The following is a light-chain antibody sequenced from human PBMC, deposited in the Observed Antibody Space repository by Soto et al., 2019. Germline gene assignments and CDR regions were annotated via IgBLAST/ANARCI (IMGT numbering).Light chain of an antibody. CDR1: QSISSY. CDR2: GAS. J-gene: IGKJ2*01. CDR3: QQSYSTPRT. V-gene: IGKV1-39*01. Sequence: DIQMTQSPSSLSASVGDRVTITCRASQSISSYLNWYQQKPGKAPKFLIYGASSLQSGVPSRFSGSGSGTDFTLTISNLQPEDFASYYCQQSYSTPRTFGQGTKLEIK.